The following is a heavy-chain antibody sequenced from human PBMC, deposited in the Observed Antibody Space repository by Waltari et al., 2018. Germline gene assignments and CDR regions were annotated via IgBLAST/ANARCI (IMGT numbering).Heavy chain of an antibody. Sequence: QVRLQEWGAGTLKPSQTLSLTCAVYGGSFSGYHWTWIRQPPGKGLEWLGEINHGGVTNYKPALSSRLTILIDTSKKQFSLRLSSVTAADTAVYYCARGGVPDAYGSGSYYRNWFDPWGQGTLATVSS. CDR3: ARGGVPDAYGSGSYYRNWFDP. CDR1: GGSFSGYH. CDR2: INHGGVT. V-gene: IGHV4-34*01. J-gene: IGHJ5*02. D-gene: IGHD3-10*01.